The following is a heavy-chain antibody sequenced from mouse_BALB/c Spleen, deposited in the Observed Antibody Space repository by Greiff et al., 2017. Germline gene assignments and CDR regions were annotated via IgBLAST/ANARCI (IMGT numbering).Heavy chain of an antibody. J-gene: IGHJ1*01. CDR2: ISSGSSTI. V-gene: IGHV5-17*02. CDR1: GFTFSSFG. Sequence: EVMLVESGGGLVQPGGSRKLSCAASGFTFSSFGMHWVRQAPEKGLEWVAYISSGSSTIYYADTVKGRFTISRDNPKNTLFLQMTSLRSEDTAMYYCARSGYDGYYGWYFDVWGAGTTVTVSS. D-gene: IGHD2-3*01. CDR3: ARSGYDGYYGWYFDV.